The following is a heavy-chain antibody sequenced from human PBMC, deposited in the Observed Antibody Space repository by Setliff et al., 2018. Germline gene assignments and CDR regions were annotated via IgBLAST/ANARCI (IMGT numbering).Heavy chain of an antibody. CDR1: GDSISSGSYY. V-gene: IGHV4-61*09. CDR2: FHTGGST. CDR3: ARIDIVLMVYAD. D-gene: IGHD2-8*01. J-gene: IGHJ3*01. Sequence: PSETLSLTCTVSGDSISSGSYYWTWIRQPAGKGLEWIGHFHTGGSTNYNRSLRSRVSISVDTSKNQFSLKLSSVTAADTAVYYCARIDIVLMVYADWGQGTMVTVSS.